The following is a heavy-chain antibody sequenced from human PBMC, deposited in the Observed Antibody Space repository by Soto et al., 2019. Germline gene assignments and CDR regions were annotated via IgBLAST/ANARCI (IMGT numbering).Heavy chain of an antibody. V-gene: IGHV1-18*04. CDR1: GYTFTKYD. CDR3: VRQYYDSNSWPSRDV. Sequence: ASVKVSCKASGYTFTKYDISWVRQAPGQGLEWLGLISPNSGRPSYAQKFEGRVTMTTDTSTTTAYLELRSLRSDDTAVYYCVRQYYDSNSWPSRDVWGPGTTVTVSS. D-gene: IGHD3-9*01. J-gene: IGHJ6*02. CDR2: ISPNSGRP.